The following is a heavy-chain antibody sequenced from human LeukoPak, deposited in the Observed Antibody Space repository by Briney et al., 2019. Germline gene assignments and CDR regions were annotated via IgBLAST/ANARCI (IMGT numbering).Heavy chain of an antibody. J-gene: IGHJ4*02. CDR1: GFTVSNNY. CDR2: IYSGGYT. CDR3: ARDAGITGTTDLDY. V-gene: IGHV3-53*01. Sequence: PGGSLRLSCAASGFTVSNNYMTWVRQAPGKGLEWVSVIYSGGYTYYADSVKGRFAISRDNSKNTVYLQMNSLRAEDTAVYYCARDAGITGTTDLDYWGQGTLVTVSS. D-gene: IGHD1-7*01.